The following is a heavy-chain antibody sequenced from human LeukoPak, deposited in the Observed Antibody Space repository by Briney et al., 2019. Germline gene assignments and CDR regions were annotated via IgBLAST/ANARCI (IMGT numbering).Heavy chain of an antibody. V-gene: IGHV3-7*03. CDR1: GFTFSRYW. CDR2: IKKDGSEK. CDR3: AKIWPLLTFDY. Sequence: GGSLRLSCAASGFTFSRYWMSWVRQAPGKGLEWVANIKKDGSEKYYVDSVKGRFTISRDNAKNSLYLQMNSLRAEDTAVYYCAKIWPLLTFDYWGQGTLVTVSS. J-gene: IGHJ4*02. D-gene: IGHD2-15*01.